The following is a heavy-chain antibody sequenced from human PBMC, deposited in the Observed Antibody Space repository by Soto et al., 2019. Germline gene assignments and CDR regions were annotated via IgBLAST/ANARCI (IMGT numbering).Heavy chain of an antibody. V-gene: IGHV3-23*01. CDR3: AKDRLGGYDYGFCHY. CDR2: ISGSGGST. J-gene: IGHJ4*02. D-gene: IGHD5-12*01. Sequence: GGSLRLSCAASGFTFSSYSISWVRQAPWKGLEWVSAISGSGGSTYYADSVKGRFTISRDNSKKKLYLQMNRLRAEDTDVYYCAKDRLGGYDYGFCHYCGQRTLVTVSS. CDR1: GFTFSSYS.